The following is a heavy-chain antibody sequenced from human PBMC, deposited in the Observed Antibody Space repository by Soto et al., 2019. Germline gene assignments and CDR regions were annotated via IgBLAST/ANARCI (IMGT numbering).Heavy chain of an antibody. CDR3: ARDLREGYGPARQPDY. D-gene: IGHD5-18*01. CDR2: ITSSSTYI. CDR1: GFTFRAYS. V-gene: IGHV3-21*01. Sequence: PGGALRLSSVASGFTFRAYSMSWVRQAPGQGLEWVSSITSSSTYIYYTSSVEARFTTPRADAKKPLHLQMNSLRPEDTAVYYCARDLREGYGPARQPDYWGQGTLVTVSS. J-gene: IGHJ4*02.